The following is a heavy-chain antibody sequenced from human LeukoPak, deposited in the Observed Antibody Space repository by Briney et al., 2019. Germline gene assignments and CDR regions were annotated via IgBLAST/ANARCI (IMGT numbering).Heavy chain of an antibody. V-gene: IGHV3-49*03. CDR1: GFNFDDYA. Sequence: GGSLRLSCTGYGFNFDDYAMSWFRQATGKGLEWVGFIISKAFGGTTEYAASVKGRFTISRDDSKSIAYLQMSSLQTEDTAVYYCTRELLWFGVSRYYFDFWGQGTLVTVSS. CDR3: TRELLWFGVSRYYFDF. D-gene: IGHD3-10*01. CDR2: IISKAFGGTT. J-gene: IGHJ4*02.